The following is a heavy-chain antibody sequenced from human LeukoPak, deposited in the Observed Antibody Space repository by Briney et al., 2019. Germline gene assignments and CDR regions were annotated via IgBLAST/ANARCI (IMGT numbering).Heavy chain of an antibody. J-gene: IGHJ4*02. V-gene: IGHV3-23*01. D-gene: IGHD4-23*01. CDR3: PKPLLTPGN. CDR2: ISASGADT. Sequence: GGSLRLSCTTSGFISAKYAMAWVRQSPGKGLEWVSTISASGADTYYADSVRGRFTISRDNSRNALYLQLSRLRVDDTAFYYCPKPLLTPGNWGPGTLVTVSS. CDR1: GFISAKYA.